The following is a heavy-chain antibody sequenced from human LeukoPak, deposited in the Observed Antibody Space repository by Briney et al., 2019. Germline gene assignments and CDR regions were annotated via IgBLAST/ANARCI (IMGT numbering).Heavy chain of an antibody. D-gene: IGHD5-18*01. J-gene: IGHJ5*02. Sequence: ASVKVSCKASGYTFTSYYMHWVRPAPGKGLEWMGIINPSGGSTSYAQKFQGRVTMTRDISTSTVYMELSSLRSEDTSVYYCARYSYGHHNGFDPWGQGTLVTVSS. CDR3: ARYSYGHHNGFDP. V-gene: IGHV1-46*01. CDR1: GYTFTSYY. CDR2: INPSGGST.